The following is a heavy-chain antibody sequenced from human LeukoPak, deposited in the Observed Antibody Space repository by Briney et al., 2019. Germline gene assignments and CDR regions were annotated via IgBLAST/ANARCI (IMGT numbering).Heavy chain of an antibody. Sequence: PSETLSLTCTVSGGFISSSSYYWGWIRQPPGKGLEWIGSIYYSGSTYYNPSLKSRVTISVDTSKNQFSLKLSSVTAADTAVYYCARGGWNKFDYWGQGTLVTVSS. CDR3: ARGGWNKFDY. V-gene: IGHV4-39*07. J-gene: IGHJ4*02. D-gene: IGHD3-22*01. CDR1: GGFISSSSYY. CDR2: IYYSGST.